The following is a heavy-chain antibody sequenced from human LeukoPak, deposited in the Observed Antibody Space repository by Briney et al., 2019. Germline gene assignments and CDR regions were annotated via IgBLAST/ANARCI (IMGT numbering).Heavy chain of an antibody. J-gene: IGHJ6*03. CDR3: ARHRGGGGYHYMDV. CDR1: GGSLGRSNTY. D-gene: IGHD2-21*01. V-gene: IGHV4-39*01. CDR2: ILHSGYT. Sequence: SETLSLTCTVSGGSLGRSNTYWGWLRQTPGKGLEWLGTILHSGYTYNNPSLKSRVTMSVDSSKNQFPLSLSSVTAADTAVYFCARHRGGGGYHYMDVWGKGTTVSVSS.